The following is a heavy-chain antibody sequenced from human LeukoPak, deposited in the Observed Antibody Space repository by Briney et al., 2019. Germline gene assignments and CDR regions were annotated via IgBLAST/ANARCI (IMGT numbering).Heavy chain of an antibody. D-gene: IGHD1-1*01. CDR1: GFTFDDYG. Sequence: GGSLRLSCAASGFTFDDYGMSWVRQAPGKGLEWVSGINWNGGSTGYTDSVQCRFTISRDNAKTSLYLQMNSLRAEDTALYYCARALRSQLEPRAFDIWGQGTMVTVSS. J-gene: IGHJ3*02. CDR3: ARALRSQLEPRAFDI. CDR2: INWNGGST. V-gene: IGHV3-20*04.